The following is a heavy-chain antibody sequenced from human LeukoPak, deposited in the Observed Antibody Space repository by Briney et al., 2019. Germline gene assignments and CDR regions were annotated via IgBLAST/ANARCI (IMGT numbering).Heavy chain of an antibody. D-gene: IGHD3-16*01. J-gene: IGHJ4*02. CDR3: ARDANWAVNDY. CDR2: INGDGTYL. V-gene: IGHV3-74*01. CDR1: GFTFNTYW. Sequence: GGSLRLSCSASGFTFNTYWMHWVRQVPGKGLVWVSRINGDGTYLNYADSVKGRFTISRYNGKNTVYLQMNSLRVDDTAVYYCARDANWAVNDYWGQGTLVTVSA.